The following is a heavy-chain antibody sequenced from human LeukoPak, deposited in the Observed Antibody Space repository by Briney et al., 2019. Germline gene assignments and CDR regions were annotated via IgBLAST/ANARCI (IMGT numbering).Heavy chain of an antibody. CDR3: AKDLFYGDYPSWYFDL. CDR1: GFTFSSYA. V-gene: IGHV3-23*01. J-gene: IGHJ2*01. CDR2: IGRGGST. D-gene: IGHD2-21*02. Sequence: GGSLRLSCAASGFTFSSYATSAVRQAPGKGLEWGSGIGRGGSTYYTASVKGRFTLSRDKSTNTPSLQMNSLRAQDTAAYYCAKDLFYGDYPSWYFDLWGRGTLVTVSS.